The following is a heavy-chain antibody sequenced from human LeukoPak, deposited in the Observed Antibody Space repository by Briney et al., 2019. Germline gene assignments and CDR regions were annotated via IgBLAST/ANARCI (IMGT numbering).Heavy chain of an antibody. Sequence: PGGSLRLSCAASGFTFSSYAMSWVRQAPGKGLEWVSAISGSGDNTYYADSVKGRFTISRDNSKNTLYLQMNSLRAEDTAVYYCAKADITMVRKKSYYDSSGPPYYFDYWGQGTLVTVSS. V-gene: IGHV3-23*01. CDR1: GFTFSSYA. D-gene: IGHD3-22*01. CDR3: AKADITMVRKKSYYDSSGPPYYFDY. CDR2: ISGSGDNT. J-gene: IGHJ4*02.